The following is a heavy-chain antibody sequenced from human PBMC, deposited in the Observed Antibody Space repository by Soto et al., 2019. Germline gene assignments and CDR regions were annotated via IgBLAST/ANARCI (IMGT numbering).Heavy chain of an antibody. V-gene: IGHV4-30-4*01. Sequence: QVQLQESGPGLVKPSQTLSLTCTVSGGSISSGDYYWSWIRQPPGKGLEWIGYIYYSGSTYYNPSLKSRVXXSXDXYKNQFSLKLSSVTAADTAVYYCARYYWIRDYGMDVWGQGTTVTVSS. CDR1: GGSISSGDYY. D-gene: IGHD1-20*01. CDR2: IYYSGST. CDR3: ARYYWIRDYGMDV. J-gene: IGHJ6*02.